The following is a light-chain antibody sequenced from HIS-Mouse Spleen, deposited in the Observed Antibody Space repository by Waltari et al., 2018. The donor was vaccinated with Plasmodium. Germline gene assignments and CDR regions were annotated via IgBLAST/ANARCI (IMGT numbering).Light chain of an antibody. CDR1: RSDVGCYNL. Sequence: QSALTQPASVSGSPGQSIPIPCTGTRSDVGCYNLVSWYQQHPGKPPKLMIYEGSKRPSGVSNRFSGSKSGNTASLTISGLQAEDEADYYCCSYAGSSTYVFGTETKVTVL. CDR2: EGS. V-gene: IGLV2-23*01. CDR3: CSYAGSSTYV. J-gene: IGLJ1*01.